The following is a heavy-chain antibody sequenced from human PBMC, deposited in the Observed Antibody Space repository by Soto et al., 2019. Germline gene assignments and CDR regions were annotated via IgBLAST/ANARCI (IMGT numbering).Heavy chain of an antibody. Sequence: SLRLSCTASGFTFDDYAMHWVRQAPGRGLEWVSGITWNSGNIAYADSVKGRFTIARDDDNNSLYLQMNSLRPEDTALYYCVKDSYADFHRVLSTAEYFFDYWGHGTLVTVPQ. CDR2: ITWNSGNI. D-gene: IGHD2-15*01. V-gene: IGHV3-9*01. CDR3: VKDSYADFHRVLSTAEYFFDY. CDR1: GFTFDDYA. J-gene: IGHJ4*01.